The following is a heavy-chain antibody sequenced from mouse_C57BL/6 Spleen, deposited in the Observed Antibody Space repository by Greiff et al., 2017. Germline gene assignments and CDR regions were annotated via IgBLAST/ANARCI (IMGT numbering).Heavy chain of an antibody. D-gene: IGHD1-1*01. V-gene: IGHV1-18*01. J-gene: IGHJ3*01. Sequence: EVKVVDSGPELVKPGASVTIPCKASGYTFTDYNMDWVKQTPGESLEWIGDINPKTGGTTYNQKFKGKATLTVDKSSSTAYMELRSLTSEDTAVYYCARSHYYDGSSCGFAYWGQGTLVTVSA. CDR3: ARSHYYDGSSCGFAY. CDR1: GYTFTDYN. CDR2: INPKTGGT.